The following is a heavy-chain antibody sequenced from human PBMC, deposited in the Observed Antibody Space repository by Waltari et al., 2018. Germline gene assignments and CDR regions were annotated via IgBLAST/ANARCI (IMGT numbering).Heavy chain of an antibody. V-gene: IGHV1-69*01. CDR1: GGTFSSYA. Sequence: QVQLVQSGAEVKKPGSSVKVSCKASGGTFSSYAISGVRQAPGQGLEWRGAIIPIFGTANYAQKCQGRVTITADESTSTAYMELSSLRSEDTAVYYCARDRDYYDSSGYSSDAFDIWGQGTMVTVSS. CDR3: ARDRDYYDSSGYSSDAFDI. D-gene: IGHD3-22*01. CDR2: IIPIFGTA. J-gene: IGHJ3*02.